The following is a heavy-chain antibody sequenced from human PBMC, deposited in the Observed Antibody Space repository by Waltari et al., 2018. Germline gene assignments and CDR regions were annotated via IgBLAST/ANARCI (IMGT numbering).Heavy chain of an antibody. V-gene: IGHV3-33*06. Sequence: QVQLVESGGGVVQPGRSLRLSCAASGFTFSSYGMHWGRQAPGTGLEWVAVSCYDGSNTSYADSVKRRFTISRANSKNPLYLQMNSLRAEAPAVYYCAKAIAARYWGQGTLVTVSS. CDR2: SCYDGSNT. CDR3: AKAIAARY. J-gene: IGHJ4*02. CDR1: GFTFSSYG. D-gene: IGHD6-6*01.